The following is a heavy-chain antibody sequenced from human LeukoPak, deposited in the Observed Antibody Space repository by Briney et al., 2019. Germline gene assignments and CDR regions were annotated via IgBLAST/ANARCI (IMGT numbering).Heavy chain of an antibody. Sequence: SVKVSCKASGGTFSSYAISWVRQAPGQGLEWMGRIIPIFGTANYAQKFQGRVTITTDESTSTAYMELSSLRSEDTAVYYCARDYSALYWYFDLWGRGTLVTVSS. CDR1: GGTFSSYA. CDR3: ARDYSALYWYFDL. V-gene: IGHV1-69*05. CDR2: IIPIFGTA. D-gene: IGHD2-15*01. J-gene: IGHJ2*01.